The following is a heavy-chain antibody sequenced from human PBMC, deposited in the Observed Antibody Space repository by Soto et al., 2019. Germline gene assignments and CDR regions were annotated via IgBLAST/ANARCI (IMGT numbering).Heavy chain of an antibody. CDR1: GFTFSSYW. Sequence: GGSLRLSCAASGFTFSSYWMHWVRQAPGKGLVWVSRINSDGSSTSYADSVKGRFTISRDNAKNTLYLQMNSLRAKDTAVDYSARKGSGGSCYDYWGQGTLVTVSS. J-gene: IGHJ4*02. CDR2: INSDGSST. V-gene: IGHV3-74*01. CDR3: ARKGSGGSCYDY. D-gene: IGHD2-15*01.